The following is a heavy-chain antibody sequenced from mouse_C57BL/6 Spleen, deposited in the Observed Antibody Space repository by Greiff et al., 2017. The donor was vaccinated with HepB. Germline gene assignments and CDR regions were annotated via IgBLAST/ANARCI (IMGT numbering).Heavy chain of an antibody. CDR1: GYAFSSSW. V-gene: IGHV1-82*01. J-gene: IGHJ1*03. Sequence: QVQLQQSGPELVKPGASVKISCKASGYAFSSSWMNWVKQRPGKGLEWIGRIYPGDGDTNYNGKFKGKATLTADKSSSTAYMQLSSLTSEDSAVYFCARITTVVTYGYFDVWGTGTTVTVSS. CDR3: ARITTVVTYGYFDV. D-gene: IGHD1-1*01. CDR2: IYPGDGDT.